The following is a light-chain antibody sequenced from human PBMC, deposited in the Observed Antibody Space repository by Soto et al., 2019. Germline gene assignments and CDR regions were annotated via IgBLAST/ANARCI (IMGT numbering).Light chain of an antibody. CDR1: QSVNTN. J-gene: IGKJ1*01. CDR3: QQYNNWPRT. Sequence: EIVMTRSPATLSVSPGERATLSCRASQSVNTNVAWYQQEPGQAPRLLIYGASTRATGIPARFSGSVSGTEFALTISSLQSEDFAVYYCQQYNNWPRTFGQGTKVDI. CDR2: GAS. V-gene: IGKV3D-15*01.